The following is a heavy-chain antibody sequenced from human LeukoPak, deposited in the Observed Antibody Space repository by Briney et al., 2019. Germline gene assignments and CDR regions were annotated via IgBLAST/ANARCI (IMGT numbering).Heavy chain of an antibody. V-gene: IGHV1-46*01. CDR1: GYTFTRFY. CDR3: ARDNDSRDPPHFDY. CDR2: INPSGGSG. Sequence: ASVKVSCKASGYTFTRFYIHWVRQAPGQGLEWMGIINPSGGSGNNAQKFRGRVTITADKSTRTAYMELSSLRSEDTAVYYCARDNDSRDPPHFDYWGQGTLVTVSS. D-gene: IGHD3-16*01. J-gene: IGHJ4*02.